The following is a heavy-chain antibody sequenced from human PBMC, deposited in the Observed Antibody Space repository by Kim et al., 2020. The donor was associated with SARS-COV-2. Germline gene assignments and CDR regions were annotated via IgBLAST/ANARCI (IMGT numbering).Heavy chain of an antibody. J-gene: IGHJ4*02. CDR2: IRSKAYGGTT. D-gene: IGHD2-15*01. V-gene: IGHV3-49*03. CDR1: GFTFGDYA. CDR3: VGGSLISSGGSNPFDY. Sequence: GGSLRLSCTASGFTFGDYAMSWFRQAPGQGLEWVGFIRSKAYGGTTEYAASVKGRFTISRDDSKSIAYLQMNSLKTEDTAVYYCVGGSLISSGGSNPFDYWGQGTLVTVSS.